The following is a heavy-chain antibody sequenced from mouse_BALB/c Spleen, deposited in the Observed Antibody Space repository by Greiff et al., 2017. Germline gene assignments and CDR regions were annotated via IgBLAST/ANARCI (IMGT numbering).Heavy chain of an antibody. D-gene: IGHD1-2*01. V-gene: IGHV1S81*02. CDR3: ARGVTTAPIDY. CDR1: GYTFTSYW. CDR2: INPSNGRT. J-gene: IGHJ2*01. Sequence: LQQPGAELVKPGASVKLSCKASGYTFTSYWMHWVKQRPGQGLEWIGEINPSNGRTNYNEKFKSKATLTVDKSSSTAYMQLSSLTSEDSAVYYCARGVTTAPIDYWGQGTTLTVSS.